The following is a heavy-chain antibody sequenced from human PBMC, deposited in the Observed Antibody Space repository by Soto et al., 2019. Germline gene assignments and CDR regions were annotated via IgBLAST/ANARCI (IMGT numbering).Heavy chain of an antibody. CDR1: GFTFSSYA. D-gene: IGHD4-4*01. CDR2: ISGSGDKT. Sequence: EVQLLESGGGLVQPGGSLRLSCAASGFTFSSYAINWVRQAPGKGLEWVSTISGSGDKTYYADSVKGRCTISRDNSKNPLSLQMTSLRSVDTAVYFCAIIAQSTWVTMGVWGQGTTVTVSS. CDR3: AIIAQSTWVTMGV. V-gene: IGHV3-23*01. J-gene: IGHJ6*02.